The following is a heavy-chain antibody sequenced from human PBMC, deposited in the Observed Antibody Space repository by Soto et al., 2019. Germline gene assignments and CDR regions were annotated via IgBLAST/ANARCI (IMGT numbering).Heavy chain of an antibody. CDR2: IYWDDDA. J-gene: IGHJ6*02. Sequence: ITLKESGPTLVKPTQTLTLTCIFSGFSLNTGGVGVGWVRQPRGQAKAWLALIYWDDDARYRPSLRSRLNITKDTINNQLVLTMTNMDPEDTATYYCVRNWRYYGVYYYYGMDAWGQGTPGTVSS. V-gene: IGHV2-5*02. CDR3: VRNWRYYGVYYYYGMDA. D-gene: IGHD3-10*01. CDR1: GFSLNTGGVG.